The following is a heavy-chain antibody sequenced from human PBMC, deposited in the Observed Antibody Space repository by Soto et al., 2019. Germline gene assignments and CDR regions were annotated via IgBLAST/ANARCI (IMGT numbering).Heavy chain of an antibody. Sequence: EVQLVETGGGLIQPGGSLRLSCAASGFTVSSNYMSWVRQAPGQGLEWVSVIYSGGSTYYADSVKGRFTISRDNSKNTLCLQMNSLRAEDTAVYYCARYSSSWYSNWYFDLWGRGTLVTVSS. J-gene: IGHJ2*01. CDR3: ARYSSSWYSNWYFDL. V-gene: IGHV3-53*02. CDR1: GFTVSSNY. D-gene: IGHD6-13*01. CDR2: IYSGGST.